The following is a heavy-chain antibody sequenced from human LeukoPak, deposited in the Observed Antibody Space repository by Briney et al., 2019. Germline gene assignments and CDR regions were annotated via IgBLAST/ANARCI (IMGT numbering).Heavy chain of an antibody. CDR1: GGSISSGSYY. CDR3: ARDLSYSSSGSWFDV. V-gene: IGHV4-61*02. D-gene: IGHD6-13*01. Sequence: SQTLSLTCTVSGGSISSGSYYWSWIRQPAGKGLEWIGRIYTSGSTNYNPSLKSRVTISVDTSKNQFSLRLSSVTAADTAVYYCARDLSYSSSGSWFDVWGQGTLVTVSS. CDR2: IYTSGST. J-gene: IGHJ5*02.